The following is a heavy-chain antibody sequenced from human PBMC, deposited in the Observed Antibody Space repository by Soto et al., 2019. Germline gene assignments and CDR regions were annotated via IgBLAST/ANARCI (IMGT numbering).Heavy chain of an antibody. Sequence: EEQLLESGGGSVQSGGSLRLSCEASGFTFKSYAMIWVRQAPGKGLEWVSAVSGTSGNTYYADSVRGRFTISRDNSKDTVYLQMNNLRAEDTAIYYCVKSVVVVRGGYYMDVWGKGTTVTVSS. D-gene: IGHD2-15*01. J-gene: IGHJ6*03. CDR3: VKSVVVVRGGYYMDV. V-gene: IGHV3-23*01. CDR1: GFTFKSYA. CDR2: VSGTSGNT.